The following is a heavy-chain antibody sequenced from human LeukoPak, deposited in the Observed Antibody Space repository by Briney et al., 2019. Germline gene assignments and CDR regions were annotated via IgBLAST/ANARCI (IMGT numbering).Heavy chain of an antibody. Sequence: GSLRLSCAASGFTFSSYAMSWVRRAPGKGLEWVSRISGSGGSTYSADSVKGWFTISRDNSKNKLYLQMNSMRAAEPAVYYCATHPQERSYWGPGTLVTVSS. V-gene: IGHV3-23*01. CDR3: ATHPQERSY. D-gene: IGHD1-26*01. CDR2: ISGSGGST. J-gene: IGHJ4*02. CDR1: GFTFSSYA.